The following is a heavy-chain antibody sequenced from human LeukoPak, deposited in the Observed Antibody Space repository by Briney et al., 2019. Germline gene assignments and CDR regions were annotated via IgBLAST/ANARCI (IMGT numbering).Heavy chain of an antibody. CDR1: GFTFSRYA. J-gene: IGHJ4*02. CDR2: IGGSGGAI. V-gene: IGHV3-48*04. CDR3: ARDGDILTGYYKYFFDY. D-gene: IGHD3-9*01. Sequence: GGSLRLSCGASGFTFSRYAMSWVRQAPGKGLQWVSEIGGSGGAIYYADSVKGRFTISRDNAKKSLYLQMNSLRAEDTAVYYCARDGDILTGYYKYFFDYWGQGTLVTVSS.